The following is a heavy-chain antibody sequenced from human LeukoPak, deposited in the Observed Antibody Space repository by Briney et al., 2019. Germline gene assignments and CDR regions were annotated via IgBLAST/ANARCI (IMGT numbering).Heavy chain of an antibody. Sequence: SQTLSLTCTVSGGSISSGSYYWSWIRQPAGKGLVWIGRIYTSGSTNYNPSLKSRVTISVDTSKNQFSMKLSSVTAADTAVYYCASSPLPHCYYDSSGYYYWGPGTLVTVSS. CDR3: ASSPLPHCYYDSSGYYY. V-gene: IGHV4-61*02. D-gene: IGHD3-22*01. CDR2: IYTSGST. CDR1: GGSISSGSYY. J-gene: IGHJ4*02.